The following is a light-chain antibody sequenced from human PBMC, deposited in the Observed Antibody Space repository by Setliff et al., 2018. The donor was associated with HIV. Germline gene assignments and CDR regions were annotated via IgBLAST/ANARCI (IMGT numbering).Light chain of an antibody. V-gene: IGLV2-23*02. Sequence: QSALTQPASVSGSPGQSITISCTGSATDVGNYESVSWYQHHPGEVPKLIIYDVNKRPSGISNRFSGSKTGNSASLTISGLHTEDEADYYCCSYVFGDTWIFGGGT. CDR3: CSYVFGDTWI. CDR2: DVN. J-gene: IGLJ2*01. CDR1: ATDVGNYES.